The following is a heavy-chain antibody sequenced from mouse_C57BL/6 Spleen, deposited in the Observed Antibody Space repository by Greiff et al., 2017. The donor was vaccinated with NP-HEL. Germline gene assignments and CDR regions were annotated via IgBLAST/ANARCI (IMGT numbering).Heavy chain of an antibody. D-gene: IGHD1-1*01. V-gene: IGHV5-12*01. Sequence: EVQLVESGGGLVQPGGSLKLSCAASGFTFSDYYMYWVRQTPEKRLEWVAYISNGGGSTYYPDTVKGRFTISRDNAKNTLYLQMSRLKSEDTAKYYCARQREYYGSSYVRYFDYWGQGTTLTVSS. CDR2: ISNGGGST. J-gene: IGHJ2*01. CDR1: GFTFSDYY. CDR3: ARQREYYGSSYVRYFDY.